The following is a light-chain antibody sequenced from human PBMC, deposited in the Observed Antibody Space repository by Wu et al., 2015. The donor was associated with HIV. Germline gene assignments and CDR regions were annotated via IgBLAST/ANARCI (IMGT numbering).Light chain of an antibody. Sequence: EIVLTQSPATLSLSPGERATLSCRASQSVTNNLAWYQQKPGQAPRLLIYYASSRATGIPARFSGSGSGTDFTLTINSLEPEDFAVYYCQQRINWPLFTFGPGTRVDIK. J-gene: IGKJ3*01. CDR2: YAS. CDR1: QSVTNN. CDR3: QQRINWPLFT. V-gene: IGKV3-11*01.